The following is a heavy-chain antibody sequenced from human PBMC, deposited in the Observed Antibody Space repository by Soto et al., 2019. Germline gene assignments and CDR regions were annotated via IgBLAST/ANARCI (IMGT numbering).Heavy chain of an antibody. CDR2: IYYSGST. V-gene: IGHV4-61*01. J-gene: IGHJ5*02. CDR1: GGSVSSGSYY. Sequence: SETLSLTCTVSGGSVSSGSYYWSWIRQPPGKGLEWIGYIYYSGSTNYNPSLKSRVTISVDTSKNQFSLKLSSVTAADTAVYYCARDHYGLGWFDPWGQGTLVTVSS. CDR3: ARDHYGLGWFDP. D-gene: IGHD4-17*01.